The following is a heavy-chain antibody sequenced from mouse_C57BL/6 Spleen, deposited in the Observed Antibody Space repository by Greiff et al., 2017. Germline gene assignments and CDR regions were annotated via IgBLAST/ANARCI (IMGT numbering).Heavy chain of an antibody. CDR3: ARDGYAMDY. V-gene: IGHV5-16*01. CDR1: GFTFSDYY. CDR2: INSDGSST. Sequence: EVQRVESEGGLVQPGSSMKLSCTASGFTFSDYYMAWVRQVPEKGLEWVANINSDGSSTYYLDSLKSRFIISRDNAKNILYLQMSSLKSEDTATYYCARDGYAMDYWGQGTSVTVSS. J-gene: IGHJ4*01.